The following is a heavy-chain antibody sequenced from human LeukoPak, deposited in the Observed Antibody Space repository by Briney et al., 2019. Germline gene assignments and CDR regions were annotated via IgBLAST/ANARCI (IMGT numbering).Heavy chain of an antibody. CDR1: GFTVSSNY. J-gene: IGHJ4*02. D-gene: IGHD7-27*01. CDR3: ARDLAWGAFDY. CDR2: IYSGGST. V-gene: IGHV3-53*01. Sequence: GGSLRLSCAASGFTVSSNYMSWVRQAPGKGLEWVSVIYSGGSTYYADSVKGRFTISRDDSKNTLSLQMNSLRVEDTAVYYCARDLAWGAFDYWGQGTLVTVSS.